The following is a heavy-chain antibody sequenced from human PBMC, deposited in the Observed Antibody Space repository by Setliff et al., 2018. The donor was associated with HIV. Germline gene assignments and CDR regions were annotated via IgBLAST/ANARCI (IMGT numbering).Heavy chain of an antibody. J-gene: IGHJ4*02. CDR2: IYTSGST. CDR3: ARDGGSSGWYFVLGYSDY. Sequence: KPSETLSLTCTVSGGSISSYYWGWIRQPAGKGLEWIGRIYTSGSTNYNPSLKSRATMSVDTSKNQFSLKLRSVTAADTAVYYCARDGGSSGWYFVLGYSDYWGPGTLVTVSS. CDR1: GGSISSYY. D-gene: IGHD6-19*01. V-gene: IGHV4-4*07.